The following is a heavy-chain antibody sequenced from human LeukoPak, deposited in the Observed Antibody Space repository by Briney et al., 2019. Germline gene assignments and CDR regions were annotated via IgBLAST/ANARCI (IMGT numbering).Heavy chain of an antibody. CDR1: GFTFSSYE. CDR3: ARDLNGDYVFDY. Sequence: PGGSLRLSCAASGFTFSSYEMNWVRQAPGKGLEWVSYISSTGNTIYYADSVKGRFTISRDNAKNSLYLQMNSLRAEGTAFYYCARDLNGDYVFDYWGQGTLVTVSS. V-gene: IGHV3-48*03. CDR2: ISSTGNTI. D-gene: IGHD4-17*01. J-gene: IGHJ4*02.